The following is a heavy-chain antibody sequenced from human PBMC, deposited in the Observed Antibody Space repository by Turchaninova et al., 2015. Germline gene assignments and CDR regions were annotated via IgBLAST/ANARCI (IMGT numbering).Heavy chain of an antibody. Sequence: QVQLQQWGAGLLKPSDTLSLTCAVYGGSFSGYYWSWIRQPPGKGLEWIGEINHSGSTNYNPSLKSRVTISVDTSKNQFSLKLSSVTAADTAVYYCARGEAAAGMTPHFDYWGQGTLVTVSS. V-gene: IGHV4-34*01. CDR1: GGSFSGYY. CDR2: INHSGST. D-gene: IGHD6-13*01. J-gene: IGHJ4*02. CDR3: ARGEAAAGMTPHFDY.